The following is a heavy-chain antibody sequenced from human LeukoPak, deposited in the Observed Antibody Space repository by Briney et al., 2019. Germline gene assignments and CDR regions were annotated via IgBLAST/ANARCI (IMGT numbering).Heavy chain of an antibody. Sequence: GGSLRLSCAASGFTFSSNYVSWVRQAPGKGLEWVSVIYSGGSTYYADSVKGRFTIFTDNSKNTLYLQMNSMRVEDTAVYYCARDRGVPAGRGDYYYYGMDVWGQGTTVTVSS. CDR1: GFTFSSNY. J-gene: IGHJ6*02. CDR2: IYSGGST. V-gene: IGHV3-53*01. CDR3: ARDRGVPAGRGDYYYYGMDV. D-gene: IGHD2-2*01.